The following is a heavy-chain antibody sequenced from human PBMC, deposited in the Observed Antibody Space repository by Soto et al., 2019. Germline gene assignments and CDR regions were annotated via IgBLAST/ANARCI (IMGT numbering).Heavy chain of an antibody. V-gene: IGHV5-51*01. CDR2: IYPGDSDT. J-gene: IGHJ6*02. CDR1: GYSFISYW. CDR3: ARTYYYDSSGYNYGMDV. Sequence: PGESLKISCKGSGYSFISYWIGWVRQMPGKGLEWMGIIYPGDSDTRYSPSFQGQVTISADKSISTAYLQWSSLKASDTAMYYCARTYYYDSSGYNYGMDVWGQGTTVTVS. D-gene: IGHD3-22*01.